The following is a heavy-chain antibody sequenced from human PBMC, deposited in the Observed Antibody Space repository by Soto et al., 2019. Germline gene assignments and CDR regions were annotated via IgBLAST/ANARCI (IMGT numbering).Heavy chain of an antibody. Sequence: PGGSLRLSCAASGFAFSSYAMHWVRQAPGKGLEWVAVISYDGSNKYYADSVKGRFTISRDNSKNTLYLQMNSLRAEDTAVYYCARDPVVVVAAMAIDYWGQGTLVTVSS. CDR2: ISYDGSNK. CDR1: GFAFSSYA. D-gene: IGHD2-15*01. J-gene: IGHJ4*02. V-gene: IGHV3-30-3*01. CDR3: ARDPVVVVAAMAIDY.